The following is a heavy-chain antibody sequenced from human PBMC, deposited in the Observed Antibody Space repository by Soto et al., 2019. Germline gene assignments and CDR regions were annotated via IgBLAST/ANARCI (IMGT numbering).Heavy chain of an antibody. CDR2: IIPIFGTA. V-gene: IGHV1-69*13. CDR3: ARDRGYADYGRDV. CDR1: GGTFSSYA. D-gene: IGHD2-8*01. Sequence: ASVKVSCKASGGTFSSYAISWVRQAPGQGLEWMGGIIPIFGTANYAQKFQGRVTITADESTSTAYMELSSLKSEDTAVSYCARDRGYADYGRDVWGQGTTFTVSS. J-gene: IGHJ6*02.